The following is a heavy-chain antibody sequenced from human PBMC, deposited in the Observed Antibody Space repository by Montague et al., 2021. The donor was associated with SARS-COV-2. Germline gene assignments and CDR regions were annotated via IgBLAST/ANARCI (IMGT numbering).Heavy chain of an antibody. J-gene: IGHJ2*01. Sequence: SETLSLTCTVSGGSISSSSYYWGWIRQPPGKGPEWIGSNYYSGTNFYNPYLRSRVTMSVDTSKNQFSLRLISVTAADTAVFYCARADAGDWYFDLGGRGTRVTVSS. CDR1: GGSISSSSYY. CDR2: NYYSGTN. D-gene: IGHD1-1*01. V-gene: IGHV4-39*01. CDR3: ARADAGDWYFDL.